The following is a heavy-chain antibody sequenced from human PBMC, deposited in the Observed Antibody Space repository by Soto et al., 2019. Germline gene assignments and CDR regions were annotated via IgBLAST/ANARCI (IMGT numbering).Heavy chain of an antibody. Sequence: QVQLVQSGAEVKKPGASVKVSCKASGYTFTSYAMHWVRQAPGQRLEWMGWINAGNGNTKYSQKFQGRVTITRDTSASTAYMELSSLRSEDTAVYYCARRFNYDILTGYYNDAFDIWGQGTMVTVSS. CDR2: INAGNGNT. CDR3: ARRFNYDILTGYYNDAFDI. V-gene: IGHV1-3*01. CDR1: GYTFTSYA. J-gene: IGHJ3*02. D-gene: IGHD3-9*01.